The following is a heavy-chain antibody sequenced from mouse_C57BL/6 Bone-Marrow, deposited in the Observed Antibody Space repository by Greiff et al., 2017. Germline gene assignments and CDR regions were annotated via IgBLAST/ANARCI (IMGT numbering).Heavy chain of an antibody. J-gene: IGHJ3*01. CDR3: TTRLLRPFAY. Sequence: VQLQQSGAELVRPGASVKLSCTASGFNIKDDYMHWVKQRPEQGLEWIGWIDPENGDTEYASKFQGKATITADTSSNTAYLQLSSLTSEDTAVYYCTTRLLRPFAYRGQGTLVTVSA. CDR1: GFNIKDDY. V-gene: IGHV14-4*01. D-gene: IGHD2-3*01. CDR2: IDPENGDT.